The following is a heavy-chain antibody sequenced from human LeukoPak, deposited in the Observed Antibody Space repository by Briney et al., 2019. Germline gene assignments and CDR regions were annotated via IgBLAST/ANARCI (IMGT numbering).Heavy chain of an antibody. D-gene: IGHD3-10*01. CDR1: GFTFSAYS. V-gene: IGHV3-21*01. CDR2: ISSSSSYM. CDR3: ARDLPPRPLWFGELLSTRPRIPYGMDV. Sequence: GGSLRLSCAASGFTFSAYSMNWVRQAPGKGLEWVSSISSSSSYMSYADSVKGRFTISRDNAKNSLYLQMNSLRAEDTAVYYCARDLPPRPLWFGELLSTRPRIPYGMDVWGQGTTVTVSS. J-gene: IGHJ6*02.